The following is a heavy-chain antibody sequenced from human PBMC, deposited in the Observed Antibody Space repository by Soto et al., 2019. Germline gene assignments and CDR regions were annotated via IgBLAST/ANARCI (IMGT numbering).Heavy chain of an antibody. Sequence: EVQLVESGGGFVQPGGSLRLSCAASGFTFSNYWLSWVRQAPGKGLEWVANIRQDGSDKYYVDSVKGRFTISRDNSKNSLYLQMNSLRAEDTAVYYCASPQQWLGQRGDFDYWGQGTLVTVSS. V-gene: IGHV3-7*05. D-gene: IGHD6-19*01. CDR1: GFTFSNYW. J-gene: IGHJ4*02. CDR3: ASPQQWLGQRGDFDY. CDR2: IRQDGSDK.